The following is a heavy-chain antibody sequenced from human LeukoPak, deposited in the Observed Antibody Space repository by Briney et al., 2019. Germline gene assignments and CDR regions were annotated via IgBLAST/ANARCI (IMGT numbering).Heavy chain of an antibody. J-gene: IGHJ4*02. D-gene: IGHD2-8*02. V-gene: IGHV4-59*08. CDR2: ISDIGST. Sequence: SETLSLTCSVSGGSISSYYWSWIRQPPGKALEWIAYISDIGSTNYNPSLKSRVTISLDTSKNQFSLTLSSVTAADTAVYYCAGHHPRNTVDFWGQGTLVTVSS. CDR1: GGSISSYY. CDR3: AGHHPRNTVDF.